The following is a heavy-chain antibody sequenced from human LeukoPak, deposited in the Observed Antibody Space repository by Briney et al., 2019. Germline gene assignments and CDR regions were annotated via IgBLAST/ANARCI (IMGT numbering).Heavy chain of an antibody. CDR1: NGSISSYY. V-gene: IGHV4-59*08. CDR2: IYYTGST. J-gene: IGHJ4*02. D-gene: IGHD5-24*01. Sequence: PSETLSLTCTVSNGSISSYYWSWIRQPPGKGLEWIGYIYYTGSTDYNVSLRSRVTISVDTSKNQFSLKLSSVTAADTAVYYCARLDGYNYYWGQGTLVTVSS. CDR3: ARLDGYNYY.